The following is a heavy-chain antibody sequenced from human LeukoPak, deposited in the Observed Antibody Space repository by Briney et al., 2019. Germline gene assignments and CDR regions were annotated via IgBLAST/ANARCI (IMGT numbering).Heavy chain of an antibody. CDR2: ISYDGSNK. J-gene: IGHJ4*02. Sequence: GGSLRLSCAASGFTFSSYAMHWVRQAPGKGLEWVAVISYDGSNKYYADSVKGRFTISGDNAKNTLYLQMNSLRAEDTAVYYCARRVVVPAAPYYFDYWGQGTLVTVSS. D-gene: IGHD2-2*01. V-gene: IGHV3-30*03. CDR1: GFTFSSYA. CDR3: ARRVVVPAAPYYFDY.